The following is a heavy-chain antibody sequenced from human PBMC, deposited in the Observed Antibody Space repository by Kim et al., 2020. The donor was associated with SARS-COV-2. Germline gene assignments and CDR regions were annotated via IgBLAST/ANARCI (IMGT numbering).Heavy chain of an antibody. CDR1: GFTFSNAW. Sequence: GGSLRLSCAASGFTFSNAWMSWVRQAPGKGLEWVGRIKSKTDGGTTDYAAPVKGRFTISRDDSKNTLYLQMNSLKTEDTAVYYCTTDLQQLTERYYYYGMDVWGQGTTVTVSS. V-gene: IGHV3-15*01. CDR2: IKSKTDGGTT. CDR3: TTDLQQLTERYYYYGMDV. J-gene: IGHJ6*02. D-gene: IGHD6-13*01.